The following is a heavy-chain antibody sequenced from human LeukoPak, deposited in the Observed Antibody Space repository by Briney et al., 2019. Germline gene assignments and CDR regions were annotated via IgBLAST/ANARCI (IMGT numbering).Heavy chain of an antibody. D-gene: IGHD1/OR15-1a*01. CDR1: GGSISSYY. CDR2: IYYSGST. V-gene: IGHV4-59*08. Sequence: PSETLSLTCTVSGGSISSYYWSWIRQPPGKGLEWIGYIYYSGSTNYNPSLESRVTISVDTSKNAFSLKLNSVTAADTAVYYCGRQISENKDYWGQGTLVTVSS. J-gene: IGHJ4*02. CDR3: GRQISENKDY.